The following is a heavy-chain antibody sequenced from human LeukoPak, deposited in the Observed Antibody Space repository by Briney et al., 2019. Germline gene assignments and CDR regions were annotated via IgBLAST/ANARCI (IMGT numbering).Heavy chain of an antibody. CDR3: ARNTWLVRSFDY. D-gene: IGHD6-19*01. CDR2: ISYDGSNK. V-gene: IGHV3-30-3*01. J-gene: IGHJ4*02. CDR1: GFTFSSYA. Sequence: GGSLRLSCAASGFTFSSYAMHWVRQAPGKGLEWVAVISYDGSNKYYADSVKGRFTISRDNSKNTPYLQMNSLRAEDTAVYYCARNTWLVRSFDYWGQGTLVTVSS.